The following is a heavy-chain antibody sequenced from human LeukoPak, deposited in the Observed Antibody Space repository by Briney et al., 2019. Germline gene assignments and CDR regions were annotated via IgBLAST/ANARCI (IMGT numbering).Heavy chain of an antibody. V-gene: IGHV4-59*08. Sequence: PSETLSLTCTVSGGSIGSYYWSWIRQPPGKGLEWVGHIYYSGSTNYNPSLKSRVTISVDTSKNHFYQRLSSVTAADTAVYYCARHSGTTLTTWWFDPWGQGTLVTVSS. CDR3: ARHSGTTLTTWWFDP. CDR2: IYYSGST. D-gene: IGHD4-11*01. J-gene: IGHJ5*02. CDR1: GGSIGSYY.